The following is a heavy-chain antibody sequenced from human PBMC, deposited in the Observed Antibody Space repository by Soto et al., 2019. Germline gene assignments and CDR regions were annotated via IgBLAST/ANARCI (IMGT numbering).Heavy chain of an antibody. Sequence: PSETLSLTCTVSGGSISSGGYYWSWIRQHPGKGLEWIGYIYYSGSTYYNPSLKSRVTISVDTSKNQFSLKLSSVTAADTAVYYCARDSEIFGVRYGMDAWGQGTTVTVSS. CDR3: ARDSEIFGVRYGMDA. CDR2: IYYSGST. D-gene: IGHD3-3*01. CDR1: GGSISSGGYY. J-gene: IGHJ6*02. V-gene: IGHV4-31*03.